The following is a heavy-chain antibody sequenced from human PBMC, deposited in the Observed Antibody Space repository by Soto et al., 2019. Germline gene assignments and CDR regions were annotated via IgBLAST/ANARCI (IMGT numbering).Heavy chain of an antibody. CDR1: GFTFSSYA. J-gene: IGHJ4*02. D-gene: IGHD5-18*01. V-gene: IGHV3-23*01. CDR2: ISGSGGST. Sequence: GGSLRLSCAASGFTFSSYAMSWVRQAPGKGLEWVSTISGSGGSTYYADSVKGRFTISRDNSKNTLYLQMNSLRAEDTAVYYCAKGGYSYGYFDYWGQGTLVTVSS. CDR3: AKGGYSYGYFDY.